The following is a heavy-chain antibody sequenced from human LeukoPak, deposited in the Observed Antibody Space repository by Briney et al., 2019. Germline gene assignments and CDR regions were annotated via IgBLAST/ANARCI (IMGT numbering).Heavy chain of an antibody. V-gene: IGHV4-61*08. J-gene: IGHJ5*02. Sequence: MPSQTLSLTCTVSGGSISSGGYYWSWIRQPPGKGLEWIGYIYYSGSTNYNPSLKSRVTISVDTSKNQFSLKLSSVTAADTAVYYCAREATNYYDFPFDLWGQGTLVTVSS. CDR3: AREATNYYDFPFDL. D-gene: IGHD3-3*01. CDR2: IYYSGST. CDR1: GGSISSGGYY.